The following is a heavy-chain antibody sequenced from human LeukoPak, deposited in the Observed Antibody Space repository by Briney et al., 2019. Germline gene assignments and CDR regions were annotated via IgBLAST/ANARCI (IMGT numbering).Heavy chain of an antibody. J-gene: IGHJ4*02. D-gene: IGHD3-22*01. V-gene: IGHV4-31*03. CDR2: IYYSGSS. CDR1: GGFINNGGYY. CDR3: ARGGVGNLRDYYDSSGYYDY. Sequence: SETLSLTCTVSGGFINNGGYYWSWIRQHPGKGLEWIGYIYYSGSSYYNPSLRSRVTISVDTSKNQFSLKLSSVTAADTAVYYCARGGVGNLRDYYDSSGYYDYWGQGTLVTVSS.